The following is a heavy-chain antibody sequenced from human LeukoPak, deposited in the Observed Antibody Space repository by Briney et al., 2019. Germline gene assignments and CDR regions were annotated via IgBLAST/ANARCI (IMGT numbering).Heavy chain of an antibody. J-gene: IGHJ4*02. CDR3: TRGPRSSSWYFDY. CDR2: NRSKGYGGTT. CDR1: GLTFRVYD. D-gene: IGHD6-13*01. Sequence: GGTLRLSRRASGLTFRVYDMSGGTHAPGKAREGGGFNRSKGYGGTTEYAASVKGRFTISRDDSKRIAYLQMNSLKTEDTAVYYCTRGPRSSSWYFDYWGQGTLVTVSS. V-gene: IGHV3-49*04.